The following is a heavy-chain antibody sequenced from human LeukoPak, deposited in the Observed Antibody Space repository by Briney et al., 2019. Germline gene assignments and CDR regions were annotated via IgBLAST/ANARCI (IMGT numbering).Heavy chain of an antibody. D-gene: IGHD6-13*01. V-gene: IGHV4-4*07. J-gene: IGHJ5*02. CDR2: IYTSGST. CDR3: ARVYSSSWTKPYNWFDP. Sequence: SETLSLTCTVSGGSISSYYWSWIRQPAGKGLEWIGRIYTSGSTNYNPSLKSRVTMSVDTSKNQFSLKLSSVTAADTAVYYCARVYSSSWTKPYNWFDPWGQGTLVTVSS. CDR1: GGSISSYY.